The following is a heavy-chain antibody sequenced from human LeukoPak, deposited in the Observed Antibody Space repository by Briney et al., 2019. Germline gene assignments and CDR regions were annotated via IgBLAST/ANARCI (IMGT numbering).Heavy chain of an antibody. V-gene: IGHV4-59*01. Sequence: PSETLSLTCTVSGGSISSYYWSWIRQPPGKGLEWIGYIYYSGSTNHNPSLKSRVTISVDASKNQFSLKLSSVTAADTAVYYCARVLPNLEWLPHYYMDVWGKGTTVTVSS. CDR2: IYYSGST. CDR1: GGSISSYY. CDR3: ARVLPNLEWLPHYYMDV. D-gene: IGHD3-3*01. J-gene: IGHJ6*03.